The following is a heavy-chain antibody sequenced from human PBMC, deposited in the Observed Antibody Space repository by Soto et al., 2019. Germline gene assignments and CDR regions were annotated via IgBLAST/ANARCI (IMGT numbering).Heavy chain of an antibody. D-gene: IGHD4-4*01. V-gene: IGHV3-11*01. CDR3: ARDDYSNRLTFDY. CDR1: GFTFSDYY. J-gene: IGHJ4*02. CDR2: ISSSGSTI. Sequence: PGGSLRLSCAASGFTFSDYYMSWIRQAPGKGLEWVSYISSSGSTIYYADSVKGRFTISRDNAKNSLYLQMNSLRAEDTAVYYCARDDYSNRLTFDYWGQGTLVTVSS.